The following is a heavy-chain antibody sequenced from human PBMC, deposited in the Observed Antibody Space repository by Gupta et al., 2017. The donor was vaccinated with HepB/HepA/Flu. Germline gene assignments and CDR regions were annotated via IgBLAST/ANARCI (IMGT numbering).Heavy chain of an antibody. CDR1: RFTVSSNY. J-gene: IGHJ4*02. Sequence: EVQVVESGGGLVQPGGSLRLSCAASRFTVSSNYMSWVRQAPRKGLEWVSVISTGGNTYYADSVKGRFTISRDSSKNTVYLEMNRLRAEDTAVYYCATLTYYYDSSGFPAPYWGQGTLVTVSS. V-gene: IGHV3-66*01. CDR2: ISTGGNT. CDR3: ATLTYYYDSSGFPAPY. D-gene: IGHD3-22*01.